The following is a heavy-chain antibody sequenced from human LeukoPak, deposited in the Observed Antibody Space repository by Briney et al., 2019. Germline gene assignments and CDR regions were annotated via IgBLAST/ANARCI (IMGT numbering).Heavy chain of an antibody. CDR2: IYYSGRT. J-gene: IGHJ4*02. V-gene: IGHV4-59*01. CDR1: GGSISSYY. Sequence: SETLSLTCTVSGGSISSYYWSWIRQPPGKGLEWIGYIYYSGRTNYNPSLKSRVTISVDTSKNQFSLKLSSVTAADTAVYYCARDQDYWGQGTLVTASS. CDR3: ARDQDY.